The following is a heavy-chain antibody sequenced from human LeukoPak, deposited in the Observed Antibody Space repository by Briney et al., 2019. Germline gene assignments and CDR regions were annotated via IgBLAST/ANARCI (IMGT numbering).Heavy chain of an antibody. CDR1: GYIFTGYY. CDR3: ARPGRNSGSYWAGRYYYMDV. V-gene: IGHV1-2*02. Sequence: ASLKVSCKASGYIFTGYYMHWVRQAPGQGLEWMGWINPNSGGTNYAQKFQGRVTMTRDTSISTAYMELSRLKSDDTAVYYCARPGRNSGSYWAGRYYYMDVWGKGTTVTISS. CDR2: INPNSGGT. D-gene: IGHD3-10*01. J-gene: IGHJ6*03.